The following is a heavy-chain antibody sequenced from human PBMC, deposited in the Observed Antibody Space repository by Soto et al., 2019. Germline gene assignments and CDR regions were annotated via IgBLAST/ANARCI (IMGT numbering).Heavy chain of an antibody. Sequence: RASVKVSCKASGYTFRSYGISWVRQAPGQGLEWVGWISAYNGDTHYAPKFQDRITLTTETSTDTAYMELRSLRLDDTAVYYCARDWSRSYDNSGRIWFYWGQGSLVTVSS. CDR3: ARDWSRSYDNSGRIWFY. V-gene: IGHV1-18*04. J-gene: IGHJ4*02. D-gene: IGHD3-22*01. CDR2: ISAYNGDT. CDR1: GYTFRSYG.